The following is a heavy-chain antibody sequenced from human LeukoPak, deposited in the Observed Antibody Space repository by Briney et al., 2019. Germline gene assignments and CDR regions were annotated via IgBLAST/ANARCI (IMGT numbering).Heavy chain of an antibody. J-gene: IGHJ4*02. D-gene: IGHD3-16*02. CDR2: IYYSGST. Sequence: SETLSLTCTVSGGSISSYYWSWIRQPPGKGLEWIGYIYYSGSTNYNPSLKSRVTISVDTSKNQFSLKLSSVTAADTAVYYCATTGVYYDYVWGSYRPTYYFDYWGQGTLVTVSS. V-gene: IGHV4-59*01. CDR3: ATTGVYYDYVWGSYRPTYYFDY. CDR1: GGSISSYY.